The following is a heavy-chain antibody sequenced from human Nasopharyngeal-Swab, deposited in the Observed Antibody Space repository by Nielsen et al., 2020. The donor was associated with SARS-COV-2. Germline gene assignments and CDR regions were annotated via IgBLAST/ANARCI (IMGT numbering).Heavy chain of an antibody. CDR1: GFTFSSYS. V-gene: IGHV3-21*01. J-gene: IGHJ6*02. Sequence: GGSLRLSCAASGFTFSSYSMNWVRQAPGQGLEWVSSISSSSSYIYYADSVKGRFTISRDNAKNSLYLQMNSLRAEDTAVYYCARDKGIQYCSSTSCYESMIDYYGMDVWGQGTTVTVSS. D-gene: IGHD2-2*01. CDR2: ISSSSSYI. CDR3: ARDKGIQYCSSTSCYESMIDYYGMDV.